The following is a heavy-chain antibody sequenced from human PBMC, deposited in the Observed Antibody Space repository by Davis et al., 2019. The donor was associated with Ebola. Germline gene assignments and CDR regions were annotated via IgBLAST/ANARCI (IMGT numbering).Heavy chain of an antibody. Sequence: GESLKISCAASGFTFSSYAMSWVRQAPGKGLEWVSAISGSGGSTYYADSVKGRFIISRDNSKNTLYLQMNSLRAEDTAVYYCAKGEYCSSTSCYTGYYYGMDVWGQGTTVTVSS. CDR2: ISGSGGST. V-gene: IGHV3-23*01. CDR1: GFTFSSYA. D-gene: IGHD2-2*02. CDR3: AKGEYCSSTSCYTGYYYGMDV. J-gene: IGHJ6*02.